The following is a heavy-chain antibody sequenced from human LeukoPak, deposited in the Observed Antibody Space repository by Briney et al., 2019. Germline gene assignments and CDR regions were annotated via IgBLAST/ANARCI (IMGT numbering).Heavy chain of an antibody. J-gene: IGHJ3*02. V-gene: IGHV1-69*13. Sequence: SVKVSCKASGGTFSSYAISWVRQAPGRGLEWMGGIIPIFGTANYAQKFQGRVTITADESTSTAYMELSSLRSEDTAVYYCARGDCDILTGYCLAFDIWGQGTMVTVSS. D-gene: IGHD3-9*01. CDR2: IIPIFGTA. CDR3: ARGDCDILTGYCLAFDI. CDR1: GGTFSSYA.